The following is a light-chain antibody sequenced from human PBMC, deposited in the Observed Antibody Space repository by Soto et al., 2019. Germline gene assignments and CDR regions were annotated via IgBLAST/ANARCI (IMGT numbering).Light chain of an antibody. J-gene: IGLJ1*01. CDR2: DVS. CDR1: SSDIGRYNY. CDR3: SSYTSSSTFV. Sequence: QSALTQPASVSGSPGQSITISCTGTSSDIGRYNYVSWYQQLPGKAPKLIIFDVSNRPSGVSNRFSGSKSGNTASLTISGLQAEDEADDHCSSYTSSSTFVFGTATKLTVL. V-gene: IGLV2-14*03.